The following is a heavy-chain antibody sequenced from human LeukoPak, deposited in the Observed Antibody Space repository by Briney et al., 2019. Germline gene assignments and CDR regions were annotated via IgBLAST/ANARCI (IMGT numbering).Heavy chain of an antibody. Sequence: SETLSLTCSVSGVSISDSSYSWGWIRQPPGEGLEWIGTIYNSGSTYYTPSLKSRGIISVDTSKNQFFLKLTSVTAADTAVYYCERGVRVGPTDNWFDPWGQGTLVPVSS. V-gene: IGHV4-39*01. J-gene: IGHJ5*02. CDR1: GVSISDSSYS. CDR2: IYNSGST. CDR3: ERGVRVGPTDNWFDP. D-gene: IGHD1-26*01.